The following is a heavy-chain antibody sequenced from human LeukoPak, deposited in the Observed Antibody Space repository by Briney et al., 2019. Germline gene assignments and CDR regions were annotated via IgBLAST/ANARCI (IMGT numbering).Heavy chain of an antibody. Sequence: SETLSLTCAVSGYSISSGYYWGWIRQPPGKGLERIGSIYHSGSTYYNPSLKSRVTISVDTSKNQFSLELSSVTAADTAVYYCARDPLGYCTNGVCYSFDYWGQGTLVTVSS. D-gene: IGHD2-8*01. CDR3: ARDPLGYCTNGVCYSFDY. J-gene: IGHJ4*02. V-gene: IGHV4-38-2*02. CDR2: IYHSGST. CDR1: GYSISSGYY.